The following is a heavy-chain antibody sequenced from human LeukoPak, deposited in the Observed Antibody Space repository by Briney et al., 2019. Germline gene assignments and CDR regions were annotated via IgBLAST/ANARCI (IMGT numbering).Heavy chain of an antibody. D-gene: IGHD5-18*01. V-gene: IGHV3-48*01. CDR3: ARDGPVGYSYGFGMDV. J-gene: IGHJ6*04. Sequence: GGSLRLSCAASGFTFSSYSMNWVRQAPGKGLEWVSYISSSSSTIYYADSVKSRFTISRDNAKNSLYLQMNSLRAEDTAVYYCARDGPVGYSYGFGMDVWGKGTTVTVSS. CDR1: GFTFSSYS. CDR2: ISSSSSTI.